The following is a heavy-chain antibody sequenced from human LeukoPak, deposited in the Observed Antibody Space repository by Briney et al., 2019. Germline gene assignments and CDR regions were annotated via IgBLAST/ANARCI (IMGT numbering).Heavy chain of an antibody. Sequence: ASVKVSCKASGCTFTSYAMHWVRQAPGQRVEWMGWINAGNGNTKYSQKFQGRVTITRDTSASTAYMELSSLRSEDTAVYYCARDGDDILTGYYSLGGYYFDYWGQGTLVTVSS. CDR3: ARDGDDILTGYYSLGGYYFDY. D-gene: IGHD3-9*01. CDR2: INAGNGNT. V-gene: IGHV1-3*01. J-gene: IGHJ4*02. CDR1: GCTFTSYA.